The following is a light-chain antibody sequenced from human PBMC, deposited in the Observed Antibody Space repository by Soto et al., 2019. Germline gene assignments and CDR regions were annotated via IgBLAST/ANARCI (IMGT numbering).Light chain of an antibody. V-gene: IGLV3-1*01. CDR1: KLGDKY. CDR3: QAWDSSTASV. Sequence: ELTQPPSVSVSPGQTASITCSGDKLGDKYACWYQQKPGQSPVLVIYQDSKRPSGIPERFSGSNSGNTATLTISGTQAMDEADYYCQAWDSSTASVFGTGTKLTVL. J-gene: IGLJ1*01. CDR2: QDS.